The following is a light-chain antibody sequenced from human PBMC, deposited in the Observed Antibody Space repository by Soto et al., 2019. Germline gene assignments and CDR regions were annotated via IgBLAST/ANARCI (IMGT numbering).Light chain of an antibody. CDR1: QSVSID. J-gene: IGKJ4*01. Sequence: EIVMTQSPATVPVSPGERVTLSCRASQSVSIDLAWYQQKPGQAPRLLIYGASTRATDIPPSFTGSGSGTEFTLTISSLQSEDFAVYYCQQWSKGPSLTFGGGTKVDIK. V-gene: IGKV3-15*01. CDR3: QQWSKGPSLT. CDR2: GAS.